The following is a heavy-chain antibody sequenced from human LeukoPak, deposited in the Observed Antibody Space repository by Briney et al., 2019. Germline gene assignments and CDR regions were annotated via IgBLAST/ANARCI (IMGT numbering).Heavy chain of an antibody. CDR1: GFTFSSYA. CDR3: ARGCVGGSSTSCWERPSNEPSEYYYYYMDV. V-gene: IGHV3-30*01. J-gene: IGHJ6*03. CDR2: ISYDGSNK. D-gene: IGHD2-2*01. Sequence: GRSLRLSCAASGFTFSSYAMHWVRQAPGKGLEWVAVISYDGSNKYYADSVKGRFTISRDNSKNTLYLQMNSLRAEDTAVYYCARGCVGGSSTSCWERPSNEPSEYYYYYMDVWGKGTTVTVSS.